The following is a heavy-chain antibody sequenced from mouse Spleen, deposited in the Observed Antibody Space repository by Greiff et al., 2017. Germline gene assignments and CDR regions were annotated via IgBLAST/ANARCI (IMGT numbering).Heavy chain of an antibody. J-gene: IGHJ2*01. D-gene: IGHD4-1*01. Sequence: DVKLVESGGGLVKPGGSLKLSCAASGFTFSSYAMSWVRQTPEKRLEWVATISDGGSYTYYPDNVKGRFTISRDNAKNNLYLQMSHLKSEDTAMYYCASSNWFDYWGQGTTLTVSS. CDR2: ISDGGSYT. CDR1: GFTFSSYA. CDR3: ASSNWFDY. V-gene: IGHV5-4*03.